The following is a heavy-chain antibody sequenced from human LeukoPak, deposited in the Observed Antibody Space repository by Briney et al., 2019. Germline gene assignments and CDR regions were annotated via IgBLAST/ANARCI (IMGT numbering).Heavy chain of an antibody. CDR1: GGAISSSNW. CDR2: IYHSGST. CDR3: AREGYDILTGYYVGIDY. D-gene: IGHD3-9*01. J-gene: IGHJ4*02. Sequence: PSGTLSLTCAVSGGAISSSNWWNWVRQPPGKGLEWIGEIYHSGSTNYNPSLKSRVTISVDNSKNQFSLKLSSVTAADTAVYYCAREGYDILTGYYVGIDYWGQGTLVTVSS. V-gene: IGHV4-4*02.